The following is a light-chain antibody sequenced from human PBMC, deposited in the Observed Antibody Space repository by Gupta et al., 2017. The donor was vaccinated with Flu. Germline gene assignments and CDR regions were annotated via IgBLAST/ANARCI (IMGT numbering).Light chain of an antibody. CDR2: GAS. V-gene: IGKV1-5*03. Sequence: GDRVTITCRASQSLSSWLAWYQQKPGKAPKLLIYGASSLESGVPSRFSGSGSGTEFTLTISSLQPDDFATYVCQQYNSFPYTFGLGTKLETK. CDR1: QSLSSW. J-gene: IGKJ2*01. CDR3: QQYNSFPYT.